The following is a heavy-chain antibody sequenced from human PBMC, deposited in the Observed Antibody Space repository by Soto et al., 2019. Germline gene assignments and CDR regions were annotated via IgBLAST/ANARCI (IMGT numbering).Heavy chain of an antibody. CDR1: GVSISSDGYY. Sequence: PSETLSLTCNVSGVSISSDGYYWSWIRQRPGKGLEWIGYISDSGSTYGNPSLKSRVIISVDTSKNQFSLQLISVTAADTAVYYCASRGTVPKYVTYWGQGTLVTVSS. D-gene: IGHD1-1*01. CDR3: ASRGTVPKYVTY. CDR2: ISDSGST. V-gene: IGHV4-31*03. J-gene: IGHJ4*02.